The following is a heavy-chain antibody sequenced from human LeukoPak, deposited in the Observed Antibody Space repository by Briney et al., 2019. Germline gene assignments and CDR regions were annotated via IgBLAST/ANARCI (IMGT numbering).Heavy chain of an antibody. CDR1: GGSISSSSYY. J-gene: IGHJ4*02. V-gene: IGHV4-39*01. Sequence: PSETLSLTCTVSGGSISSSSYYWGWIRQPPGKGLEWIGSIYYSGSTYHNPSLKSRVTISVDTSKNQFSLKLSSVTAADTAVYYCARLYSSGWYFDYWGQGTLVTVSS. CDR3: ARLYSSGWYFDY. D-gene: IGHD6-19*01. CDR2: IYYSGST.